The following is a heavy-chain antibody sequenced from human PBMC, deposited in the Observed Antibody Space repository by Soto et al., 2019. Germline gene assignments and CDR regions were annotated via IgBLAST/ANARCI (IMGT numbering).Heavy chain of an antibody. D-gene: IGHD3-22*01. V-gene: IGHV3-23*01. J-gene: IGHJ4*02. CDR2: IGGSGIT. Sequence: HPVGSLRLSCAASGFSFSSYAMTWARRAPGKGLEWVSAIGGSGITYYADSVKGRITISRDNSRNTVYLQMNSLRAEDTAVYYCARNSGYDYYDSTGIENWGQGTQVTVSS. CDR1: GFSFSSYA. CDR3: ARNSGYDYYDSTGIEN.